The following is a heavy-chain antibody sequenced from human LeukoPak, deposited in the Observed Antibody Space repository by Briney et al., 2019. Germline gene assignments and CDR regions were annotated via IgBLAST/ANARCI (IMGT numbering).Heavy chain of an antibody. CDR1: GYSISSGYY. CDR2: IYHSGST. D-gene: IGHD3-22*01. Sequence: SETLSLTCTVSGYSISSGYYWGWIRQPPGKGLEWIGSIYHSGSTYHNPSLKSRVTISVDTSKNHFSLKLSSVTAAGTAVYYCARRVHYYDTSGYSYYFYYWDQGTLVTVSS. CDR3: ARRVHYYDTSGYSYYFYY. J-gene: IGHJ4*02. V-gene: IGHV4-38-2*02.